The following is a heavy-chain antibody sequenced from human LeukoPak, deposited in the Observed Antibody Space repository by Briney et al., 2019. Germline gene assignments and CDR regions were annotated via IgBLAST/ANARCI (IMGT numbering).Heavy chain of an antibody. CDR2: INPSGGST. CDR3: ARGRGSYYYDSSGYRHFDP. V-gene: IGHV1-46*01. J-gene: IGHJ5*02. Sequence: ASVKVSCKASGYTFTSYYMHWVRQAPEQGLEWMGIINPSGGSTSYAQKFQGRVTMTRDTSTSTVYMELSSLRSEDTAVYYCARGRGSYYYDSSGYRHFDPWGQGTLVTVSS. D-gene: IGHD3-22*01. CDR1: GYTFTSYY.